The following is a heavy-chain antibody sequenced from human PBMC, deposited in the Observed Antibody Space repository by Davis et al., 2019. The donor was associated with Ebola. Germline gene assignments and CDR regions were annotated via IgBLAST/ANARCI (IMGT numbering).Heavy chain of an antibody. Sequence: PGGSLRLSCAASGFTFSSYAMSWVRQAPGKGLEWVSAISGSGGSTYYADSVKGRFTISRDNSKNTLYLQMNSLRAEDTAVYYCARGGSSGWYRWYFDLWGRGTLVTVSS. D-gene: IGHD6-19*01. J-gene: IGHJ2*01. CDR2: ISGSGGST. CDR1: GFTFSSYA. CDR3: ARGGSSGWYRWYFDL. V-gene: IGHV3-23*01.